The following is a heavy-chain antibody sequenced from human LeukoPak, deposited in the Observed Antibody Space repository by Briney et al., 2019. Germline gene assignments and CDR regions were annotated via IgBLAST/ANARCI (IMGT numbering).Heavy chain of an antibody. V-gene: IGHV3-48*01. D-gene: IGHD2-15*01. CDR3: ARSSSRYCSGGSCYSGVLGYFDY. CDR1: GFTFSSYN. J-gene: IGHJ4*02. CDR2: ISSSRRTI. Sequence: GGSLRLSCAASGFTFSSYNINCGRQAPGEGLEWGSYISSSRRTISYADSVKGRFTISRDNAKNSLYLQMNSLRAEDTAVYYCARSSSRYCSGGSCYSGVLGYFDYWGQGTLVTVSS.